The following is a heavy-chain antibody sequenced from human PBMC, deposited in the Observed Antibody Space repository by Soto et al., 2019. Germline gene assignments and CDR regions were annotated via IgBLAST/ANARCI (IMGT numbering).Heavy chain of an antibody. CDR2: ISGGGGST. D-gene: IGHD5-18*01. CDR3: AKGSASARPYYFDY. J-gene: IGHJ4*02. CDR1: GFTFNSYA. V-gene: IGHV3-23*01. Sequence: GGSLRLSCAASGFTFNSYAMSWVRQAPGKGLEWVSAISGGGGSTYYADSVKGRFTISRDNSRNTLSLQMNSLRAEDTAVYYCAKGSASARPYYFDYWGQGALVTVSS.